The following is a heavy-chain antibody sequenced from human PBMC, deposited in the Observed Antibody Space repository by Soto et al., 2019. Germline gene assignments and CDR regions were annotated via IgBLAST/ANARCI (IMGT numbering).Heavy chain of an antibody. J-gene: IGHJ6*02. D-gene: IGHD6-13*01. Sequence: SETLSLTFSVSGDSVSYFYWGWVRQPAGKGLEWIGRMFPGGSSNYNPSLKSRVTMSIDTSKTQFSLRLTSVTAADTAVYYCVRDYPIAAGCADVWGRGTKVTVSS. V-gene: IGHV4-4*07. CDR3: VRDYPIAAGCADV. CDR2: MFPGGSS. CDR1: GDSVSYFY.